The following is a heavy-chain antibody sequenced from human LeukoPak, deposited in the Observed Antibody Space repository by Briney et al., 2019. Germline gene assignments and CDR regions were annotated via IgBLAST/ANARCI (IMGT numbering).Heavy chain of an antibody. D-gene: IGHD4-17*01. V-gene: IGHV4-59*10. CDR3: ARGRPYGDYFDY. J-gene: IGHJ4*01. Sequence: SETLSLTCAVYGGSFSGYYWSWIRQPAGKGLEWIGRLDTSGSTYYNPSLKSRVTISVDTSKNQFSLKLSSVTAADTAVYYCARGRPYGDYFDYWGHGTLVTVSS. CDR2: LDTSGST. CDR1: GGSFSGYY.